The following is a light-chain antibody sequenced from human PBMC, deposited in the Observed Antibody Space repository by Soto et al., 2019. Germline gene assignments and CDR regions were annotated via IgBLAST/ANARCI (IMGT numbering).Light chain of an antibody. V-gene: IGKV3-15*01. J-gene: IGKJ1*01. CDR2: GAS. CDR3: QQYNSWPRT. Sequence: EIVMTQSPATLSVSPGERATLSCRASQSVNSNLAWYQQKPGQAPRLLIYGASSRATGIPARFSGSGSGTEFTLTSTSVQSEDFAVYYCQQYNSWPRTFGQGTKVDIK. CDR1: QSVNSN.